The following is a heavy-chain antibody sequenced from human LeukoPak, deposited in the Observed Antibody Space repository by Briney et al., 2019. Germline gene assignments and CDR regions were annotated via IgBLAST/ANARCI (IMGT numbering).Heavy chain of an antibody. V-gene: IGHV3-48*03. Sequence: GGSLRLACAASGFTFSSYEMNWVRQAPGKGLEWVSYISSSGSTISYADSVKGRFTISRDNAKNSLYLQMNSLRAEDTAVYYCARLYCSSTNCYSYFQHWGQGTVVTVSS. CDR3: ARLYCSSTNCYSYFQH. D-gene: IGHD2-2*01. J-gene: IGHJ1*01. CDR1: GFTFSSYE. CDR2: ISSSGSTI.